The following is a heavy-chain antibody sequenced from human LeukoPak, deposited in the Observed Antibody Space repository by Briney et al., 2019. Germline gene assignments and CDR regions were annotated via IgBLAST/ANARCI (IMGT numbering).Heavy chain of an antibody. V-gene: IGHV4-38-2*02. D-gene: IGHD3-22*01. Sequence: SETLSLTGTVSGYSISSGYYWGWIRQRPGKGLEWIGSIYHSGSTYYNPSLKSRVTISVDTSKNQFSLKLSSVTAADTAVYYCARAPMYYYDSSGRDYYFDYWGQGTLVTVSS. CDR2: IYHSGST. J-gene: IGHJ4*02. CDR1: GYSISSGYY. CDR3: ARAPMYYYDSSGRDYYFDY.